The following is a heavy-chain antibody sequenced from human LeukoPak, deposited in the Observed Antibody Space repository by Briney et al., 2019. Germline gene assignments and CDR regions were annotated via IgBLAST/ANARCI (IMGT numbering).Heavy chain of an antibody. Sequence: GGSLRLSCAASGFAFSSYAMSWVRQAPGTGLEWISYITGDSTVYYADSVKGRFTISRDNAKNSLYLQMNSLRAEDTALYYCARDRIALPGYIDSWGQGTLVAVSS. V-gene: IGHV3-48*04. D-gene: IGHD5-12*01. CDR3: ARDRIALPGYIDS. CDR1: GFAFSSYA. J-gene: IGHJ4*02. CDR2: ITGDSTV.